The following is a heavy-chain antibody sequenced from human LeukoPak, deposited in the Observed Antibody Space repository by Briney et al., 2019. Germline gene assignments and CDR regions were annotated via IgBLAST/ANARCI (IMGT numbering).Heavy chain of an antibody. CDR2: IYTSGST. CDR1: GGSISSYY. D-gene: IGHD5-12*01. Sequence: SETLSLTCTVSGGSISSYYWSWIRQPPGKGLEWIGYIYTSGSTNYNPSLKSRVTISVDTSKNQFSLRLSSVTAADTAVYYCARLYGGSRYYYYYYYMDVWGKGTTVTVSS. J-gene: IGHJ6*03. V-gene: IGHV4-4*09. CDR3: ARLYGGSRYYYYYYYMDV.